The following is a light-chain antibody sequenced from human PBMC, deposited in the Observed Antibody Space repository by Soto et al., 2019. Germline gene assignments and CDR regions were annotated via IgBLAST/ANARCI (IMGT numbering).Light chain of an antibody. CDR2: SVS. CDR1: HTVSSNY. V-gene: IGKV3-20*01. Sequence: EVLVTQYPGTLFLSPGERATLSCRTSHTVSSNYSAWYKHKPGQAPRLLIYSVSRRATGIPDRLSGSGSGSEFTLTISRMEPEDVAMYYCQNYGGSPTFGQGTKVDI. J-gene: IGKJ1*01. CDR3: QNYGGSPT.